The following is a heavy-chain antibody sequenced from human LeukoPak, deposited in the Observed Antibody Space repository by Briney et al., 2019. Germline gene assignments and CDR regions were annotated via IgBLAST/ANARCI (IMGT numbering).Heavy chain of an antibody. Sequence: GGPLRLSCAASGLSSSDYYMSWMRQVQGKRLAWVSYISSSGGAIYYADSVKGRFSISRDNAKNSLYLQMNSLRAEDTAVYYCAREREGGLLEWLLEYWGQGTLVTVSS. CDR2: ISSSGGAI. D-gene: IGHD3-3*01. CDR1: GLSSSDYY. J-gene: IGHJ4*02. V-gene: IGHV3-11*01. CDR3: AREREGGLLEWLLEY.